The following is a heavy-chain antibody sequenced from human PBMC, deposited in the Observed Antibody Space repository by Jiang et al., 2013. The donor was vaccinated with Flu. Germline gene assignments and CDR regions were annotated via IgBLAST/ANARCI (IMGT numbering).Heavy chain of an antibody. CDR3: ARGVTAGLDF. J-gene: IGHJ4*02. CDR1: GYSFSHYD. V-gene: IGHV1-8*01. D-gene: IGHD2-21*02. CDR2: MSPNSGST. Sequence: SGAEVKRPGASVKVSCKASGYSFSHYDINWVRQATGQGLEWMGWMSPNSGSTDYAQKFQGRVTMTRDTSISTAYMELSGLISDDTAVYYCARGVTAGLDFWGQGALVTVSS.